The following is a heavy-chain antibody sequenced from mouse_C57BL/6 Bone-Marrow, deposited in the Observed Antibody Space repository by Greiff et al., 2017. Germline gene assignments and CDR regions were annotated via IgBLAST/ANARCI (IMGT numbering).Heavy chain of an antibody. CDR3: ASPYYYGSSDYYAMDY. CDR2: IDPANGNT. J-gene: IGHJ4*01. V-gene: IGHV14-3*01. D-gene: IGHD1-1*01. Sequence: VQLQQSVAELVRPGASVKLSCTASGFNIKNTYMHWVKQRPEQGLEWIGRIDPANGNTKYAPKFQGKATITADTSSNTAYLQLSSLTSEDTAIYYCASPYYYGSSDYYAMDYWGQGTSVTVSS. CDR1: GFNIKNTY.